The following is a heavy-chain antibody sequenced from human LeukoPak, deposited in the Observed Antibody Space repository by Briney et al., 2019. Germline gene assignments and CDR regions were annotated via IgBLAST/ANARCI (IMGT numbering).Heavy chain of an antibody. J-gene: IGHJ6*03. CDR1: GGTFSSYA. V-gene: IGHV1-69*05. CDR2: IIPIFGTA. CDR3: ARDLRSDIVKASDYYYMDV. D-gene: IGHD2-15*01. Sequence: SVKVSCKASGGTFSSYAISWVRQAPGQGLEWMGGIIPIFGTANYAQKFQGRVTITTDESTSTAYMELSSLRSEDTAVYYCARDLRSDIVKASDYYYMDVWGKGTTVTVSS.